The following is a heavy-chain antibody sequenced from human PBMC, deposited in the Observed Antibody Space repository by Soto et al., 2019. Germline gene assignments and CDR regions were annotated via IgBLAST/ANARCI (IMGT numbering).Heavy chain of an antibody. V-gene: IGHV6-1*01. CDR2: TYYRSKWYY. D-gene: IGHD1-26*01. CDR3: ARGEQYSGRIFDY. Sequence: SQTLSLTCAISGDSVSSNSAGWSWVRQSPSRGLEWLGRTYYRSKWYYEYAVSVRGRITINPDTSKNQYSLQLNSVTPEDTAVYFCARGEQYSGRIFDYWGQGTLVTVSS. CDR1: GDSVSSNSAG. J-gene: IGHJ4*01.